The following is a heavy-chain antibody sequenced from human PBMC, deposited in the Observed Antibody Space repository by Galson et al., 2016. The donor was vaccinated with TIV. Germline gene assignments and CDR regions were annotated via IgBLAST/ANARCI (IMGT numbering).Heavy chain of an antibody. J-gene: IGHJ4*02. CDR2: IDPSVGST. V-gene: IGHV1-46*01. Sequence: SVKVSCKASGYTLSTYYMHWLRQAPGQGLEWMGIIDPSVGSTTYSQKFQGRVTMTSDTSTSTVYMELTSLKSGDTAVYYCARRFYFDYWGQGTLVTVSS. CDR1: GYTLSTYY. CDR3: ARRFYFDY.